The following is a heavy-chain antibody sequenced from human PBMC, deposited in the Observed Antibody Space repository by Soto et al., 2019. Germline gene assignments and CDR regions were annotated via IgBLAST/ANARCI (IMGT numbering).Heavy chain of an antibody. V-gene: IGHV1-18*01. Sequence: QVHLVQSGAEVKKPGASVKVSCKGSGYAFTTYGITWVRQAPGQGLEWMGWISAHNGKTNYAQKLQGRVTVTSDTSTSTAYMELRSLRSDDTAVYYCARGRYGDYWGQGALVTVSS. D-gene: IGHD1-1*01. CDR2: ISAHNGKT. J-gene: IGHJ4*02. CDR1: GYAFTTYG. CDR3: ARGRYGDY.